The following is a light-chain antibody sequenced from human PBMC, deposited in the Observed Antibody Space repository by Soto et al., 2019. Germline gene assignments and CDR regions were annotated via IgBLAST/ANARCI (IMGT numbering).Light chain of an antibody. V-gene: IGKV3-15*01. Sequence: ETVMTQSPATLSASRGESATLSCRASQSVNSDLAWYQQIPGQAPRLLIYSASTGATGGPARFSGSGSGTDFTLTISSLQSEDFAIYYCQQYNNWPLTFGGGTKVEI. CDR1: QSVNSD. CDR2: SAS. J-gene: IGKJ4*01. CDR3: QQYNNWPLT.